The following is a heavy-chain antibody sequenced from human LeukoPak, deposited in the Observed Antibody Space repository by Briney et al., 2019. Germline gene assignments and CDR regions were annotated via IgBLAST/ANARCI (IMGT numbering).Heavy chain of an antibody. Sequence: SSVKVSCKASGGTFSSYAISWVRQAPGQGLEWMGRIIPILGIANYAQEFQGRVTITADKSTSTAYMELSSLRSEDTAVYYCARNYGSGSPLNWFDPWGQGTLVTVSS. V-gene: IGHV1-69*04. D-gene: IGHD3-10*01. CDR1: GGTFSSYA. CDR3: ARNYGSGSPLNWFDP. J-gene: IGHJ5*02. CDR2: IIPILGIA.